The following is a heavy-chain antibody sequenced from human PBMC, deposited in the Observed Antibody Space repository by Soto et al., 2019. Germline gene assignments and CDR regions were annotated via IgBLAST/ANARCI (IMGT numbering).Heavy chain of an antibody. Sequence: PSETLSLTCTVSGGSISSGDYYWSWIRQPPGKGLEWIGYIYYSGSTNYNPSLKSRVTISVDTSKNQFSLKLSSVTAADTAVYYCARDYGSGSINWFDPWGQGTLVTVSS. CDR2: IYYSGST. V-gene: IGHV4-61*08. CDR3: ARDYGSGSINWFDP. D-gene: IGHD3-10*01. J-gene: IGHJ5*02. CDR1: GGSISSGDYY.